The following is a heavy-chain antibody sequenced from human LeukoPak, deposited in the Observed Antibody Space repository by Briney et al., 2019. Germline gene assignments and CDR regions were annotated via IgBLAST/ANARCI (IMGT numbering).Heavy chain of an antibody. Sequence: LSLSCAGSGLTFDDYAMHWVRQAPGKGLEWVSSISWNSVTIAYADSVKGRFTISRDNAKNSLYLQMNSLRAVDTAFYYCAKGKSWYHFDYWGQGTLVTVSS. CDR3: AKGKSWYHFDY. D-gene: IGHD6-13*01. J-gene: IGHJ4*02. CDR1: GLTFDDYA. V-gene: IGHV3-9*01. CDR2: ISWNSVTI.